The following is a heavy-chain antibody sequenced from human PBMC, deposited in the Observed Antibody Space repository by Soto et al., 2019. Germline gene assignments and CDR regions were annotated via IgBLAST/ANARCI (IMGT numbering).Heavy chain of an antibody. Sequence: EVQLVESGGGLVQPGGSLRLSCAASGLTFSNYWMSWVRQAPGKGLEWVANIKQDGSEKYYVDSVRGRFTISRDNVRNSLYLQMNGLRAEDMAVYYCARQRWLQLRYFDYWGQGTLVTVSS. D-gene: IGHD5-12*01. CDR2: IKQDGSEK. J-gene: IGHJ4*02. CDR3: ARQRWLQLRYFDY. CDR1: GLTFSNYW. V-gene: IGHV3-7*03.